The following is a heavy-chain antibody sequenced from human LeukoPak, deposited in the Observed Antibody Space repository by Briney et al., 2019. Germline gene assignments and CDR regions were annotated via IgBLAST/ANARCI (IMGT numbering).Heavy chain of an antibody. CDR2: IYPGDSDT. V-gene: IGHV5-51*01. D-gene: IGHD1-26*01. CDR3: ATRGDVGATTWSAFDI. CDR1: GYSFTSYW. Sequence: GESLKISCKGSGYSFTSYWIGWVRQMPGKGLEWMGIIYPGDSDTRYSPSFQGQVTISADKSISTAYLQWSSLKASDTAMYYCATRGDVGATTWSAFDIWGQGTMVTVSS. J-gene: IGHJ3*02.